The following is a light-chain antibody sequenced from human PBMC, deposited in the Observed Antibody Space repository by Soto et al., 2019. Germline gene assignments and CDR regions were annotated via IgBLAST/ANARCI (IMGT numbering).Light chain of an antibody. CDR2: GAS. J-gene: IGKJ2*01. CDR3: QQYHNWPPQYT. Sequence: EIVMTQSPASLSVSPGDGATLSCRASQTVASNLAWYQQKPGQGPRLLIHGASTRAAGVPARFSGSGSGTDFTLTISSLQSEEFAVYYCQQYHNWPPQYTFGQGTKLQI. CDR1: QTVASN. V-gene: IGKV3-15*01.